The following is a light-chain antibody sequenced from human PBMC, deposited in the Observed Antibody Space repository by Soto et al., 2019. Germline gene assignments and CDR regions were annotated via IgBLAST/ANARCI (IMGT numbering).Light chain of an antibody. CDR3: QQYNSYSRIT. Sequence: DNEMTQSPSTLAAFVGDRVTITCRASQSPSRWLAWYQQKPGKPPKLLIYQASNLESGVPSRFSGSGSGTEFTLTNSSLQPDDFATYYCQQYNSYSRITFGQGTRLEIK. V-gene: IGKV1-5*03. J-gene: IGKJ5*01. CDR1: QSPSRW. CDR2: QAS.